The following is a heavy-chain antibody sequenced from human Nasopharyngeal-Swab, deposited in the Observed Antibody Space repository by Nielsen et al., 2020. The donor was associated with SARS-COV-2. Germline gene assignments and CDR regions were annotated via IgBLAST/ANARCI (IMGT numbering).Heavy chain of an antibody. V-gene: IGHV5-51*01. CDR1: GYSFSTYW. Sequence: EYLKISCEGSGYSFSTYWIGWVRPMPGTGLEWVGIIHHGDSDARYSPSFQDQVTISADTSTYTAYRQWSSLESSDTAMYVCARRAPHARNDYINSYCPVWGQGILVTVSS. D-gene: IGHD4-11*01. CDR2: IHHGDSDA. CDR3: ARRAPHARNDYINSYCPV. J-gene: IGHJ4*01.